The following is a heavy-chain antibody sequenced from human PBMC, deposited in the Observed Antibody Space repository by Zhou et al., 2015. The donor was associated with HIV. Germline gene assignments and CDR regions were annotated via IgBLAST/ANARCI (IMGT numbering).Heavy chain of an antibody. D-gene: IGHD3-10*01. J-gene: IGHJ4*02. V-gene: IGHV1-69*01. Sequence: QVQLVQSGAEVKKPGSSVKVSCKASGGTFSSYAISWVRQAPGQGLEWMGGIIPIFGTANYAQKFQGRVTITADESTSTAYMELSSLRSEDTAVYYCARARDPYGSGSYSRDYYFDYWGQGTLVTVSS. CDR3: ARARDPYGSGSYSRDYYFDY. CDR2: IIPIFGTA. CDR1: GGTFSSYA.